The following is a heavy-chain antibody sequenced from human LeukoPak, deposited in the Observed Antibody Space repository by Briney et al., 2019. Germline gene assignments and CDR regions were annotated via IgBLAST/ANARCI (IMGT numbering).Heavy chain of an antibody. D-gene: IGHD3-3*01. CDR1: GGSISSYY. V-gene: IGHV4-59*01. CDR2: IYYSGST. CDR3: ARGPLGRFLEGLFLDY. J-gene: IGHJ4*02. Sequence: SETLSLTCTVSGGSISSYYWSWIRQPPAKGLEWIGYIYYSGSTNYNPSLKSRVTISVDTSKNQFSLKLSSVTAADTAVYYCARGPLGRFLEGLFLDYWGQGTLVTVSS.